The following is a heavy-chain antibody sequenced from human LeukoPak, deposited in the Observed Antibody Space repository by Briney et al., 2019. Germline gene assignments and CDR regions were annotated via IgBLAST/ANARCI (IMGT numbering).Heavy chain of an antibody. J-gene: IGHJ4*02. CDR3: STGGGRYCSTTSCYYNY. V-gene: IGHV3-23*01. CDR1: GFTFSSYA. Sequence: GGSLRLSCEATGFTFSSYAMTWVRQAPGKGLEWVSSISGSGGGTFYAEPVKGRFTISRDDSKNTLYLQMNSLKIEDAALYYCSTGGGRYCSTTSCYYNYWGQGTLVTVSS. CDR2: ISGSGGGT. D-gene: IGHD2-2*01.